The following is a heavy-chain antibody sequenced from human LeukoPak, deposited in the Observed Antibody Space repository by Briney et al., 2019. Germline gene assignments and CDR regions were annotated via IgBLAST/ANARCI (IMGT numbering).Heavy chain of an antibody. CDR2: IYPGDSDT. CDR1: GYSFTTYW. Sequence: GESLKISCKDSGYSFTTYWIAWVRQMPGKGLEWMGIIYPGDSDTRYSPSFQGQVTISADKSISTAYLQWSSLKASDTAMYYCARTNYYYDSNGLGKIYHFDYWGQGTLVTVSS. J-gene: IGHJ4*02. CDR3: ARTNYYYDSNGLGKIYHFDY. V-gene: IGHV5-51*01. D-gene: IGHD3-22*01.